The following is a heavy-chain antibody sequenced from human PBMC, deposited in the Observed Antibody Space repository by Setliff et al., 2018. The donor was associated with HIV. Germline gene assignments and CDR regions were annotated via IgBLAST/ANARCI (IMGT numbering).Heavy chain of an antibody. CDR3: VKDAYSTGKPGIS. D-gene: IGHD2-8*02. Sequence: GGSLRLSCAASGFTFSSYAMSWVRQAPGKGLEWVSAVSNTGRRTFYADSVKGRFTISKDNFENVVYLQMNSLRVDDTAVYYCVKDAYSTGKPGISWGQGTQVTVS. CDR2: VSNTGRRT. CDR1: GFTFSSYA. J-gene: IGHJ4*02. V-gene: IGHV3-23*05.